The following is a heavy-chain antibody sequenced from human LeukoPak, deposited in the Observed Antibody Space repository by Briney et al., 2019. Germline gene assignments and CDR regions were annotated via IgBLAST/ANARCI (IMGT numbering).Heavy chain of an antibody. CDR2: ISWNSGSI. J-gene: IGHJ6*03. D-gene: IGHD3-3*01. CDR1: GFTFDDYA. CDR3: AKDARVNYDFWSGYFGPSYMDV. Sequence: AGRSLRLSCAASGFTFDDYAMHWVRQAPGKGLEWVSGISWNSGSIGYADSVMGRFTISRDNAKNSLYLQMNSLRAEDMALYYCAKDARVNYDFWSGYFGPSYMDVWGKGTTVTVSS. V-gene: IGHV3-9*03.